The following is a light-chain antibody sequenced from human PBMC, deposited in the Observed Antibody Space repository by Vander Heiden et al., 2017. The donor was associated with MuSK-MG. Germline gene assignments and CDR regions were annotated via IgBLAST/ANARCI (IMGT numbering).Light chain of an antibody. V-gene: IGKV4-1*01. Sequence: DIVMTQSPASLAVSLGERATINCKSSQSVLYSSNNNDYLAWYQQKPGQPPKLLIYWASTRESGVPDRFSGSGSGTDFTLTISSLQAEDVAVYYCQQYVTTPQTFGQGTKVEIK. CDR1: QSVLYSSNNNDY. CDR3: QQYVTTPQT. CDR2: WAS. J-gene: IGKJ1*01.